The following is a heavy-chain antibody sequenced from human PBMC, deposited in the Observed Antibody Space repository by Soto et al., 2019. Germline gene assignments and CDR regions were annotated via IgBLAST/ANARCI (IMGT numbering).Heavy chain of an antibody. CDR3: TTPSINYDILTDYFNY. V-gene: IGHV3-73*01. J-gene: IGHJ4*02. CDR1: GFTFSGSA. D-gene: IGHD3-9*01. Sequence: GGSLRLSCASSGFTFSGSAMHLVRQAPGKGLEWVGRIRSKANSDATVYAASVKGRFTISRDDSKNTAYLQMNSLKTEDTAVYYCTTPSINYDILTDYFNYWGQGSLVTVSS. CDR2: IRSKANSDAT.